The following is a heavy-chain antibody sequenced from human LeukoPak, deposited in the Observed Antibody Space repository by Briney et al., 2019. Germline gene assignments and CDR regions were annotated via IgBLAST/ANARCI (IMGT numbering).Heavy chain of an antibody. CDR3: ARDDGGDFNDAFDI. D-gene: IGHD2-21*02. J-gene: IGHJ3*02. CDR1: GFTFSSYG. CDR2: IRYDGSNK. V-gene: IGHV3-30*02. Sequence: GGSLRLSCAASGFTFSSYGMHWVRQAPGKGLEWVAFIRYDGSNKYYADSVKGRFTISRDNSKNTLYLQMNSLRAEDTAVYYCARDDGGDFNDAFDIWGQGTMVTISS.